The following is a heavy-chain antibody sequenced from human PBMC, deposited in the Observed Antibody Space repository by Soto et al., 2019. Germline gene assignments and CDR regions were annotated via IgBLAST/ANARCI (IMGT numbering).Heavy chain of an antibody. CDR1: GFSISNAW. J-gene: IGHJ4*02. Sequence: EVQLVESGGGLVKPGGSLRLSCAASGFSISNAWMHWVRQAPGKGVEWVGRVKSKADGGTADYAAPVKGRFTISRDDSKNTQSLQTNRLKMEDTAVYYCNTYPDFWGGHTPLWGQGTLVTVSS. CDR3: NTYPDFWGGHTPL. CDR2: VKSKADGGTA. V-gene: IGHV3-15*07. D-gene: IGHD3-3*01.